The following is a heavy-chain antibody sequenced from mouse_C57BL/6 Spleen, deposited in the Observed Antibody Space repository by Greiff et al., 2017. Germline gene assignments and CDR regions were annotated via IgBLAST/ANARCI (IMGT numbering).Heavy chain of an antibody. CDR3: ASDYYDSGRFAY. J-gene: IGHJ3*01. Sequence: EVKLMESGGGLVKPGGSLKLSCAASGFSFSDYGMHWVRQAPEKGLEWVAYISSGSSTIYYADTVKGRFTISRDHAKNTLFLQMTSLRSEDTAIYYCASDYYDSGRFAYWGQGTLVTVSA. V-gene: IGHV5-17*01. D-gene: IGHD1-1*01. CDR1: GFSFSDYG. CDR2: ISSGSSTI.